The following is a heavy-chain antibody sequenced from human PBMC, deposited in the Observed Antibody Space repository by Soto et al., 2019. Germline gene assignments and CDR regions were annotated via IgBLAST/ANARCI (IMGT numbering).Heavy chain of an antibody. D-gene: IGHD1-26*01. V-gene: IGHV1-18*04. CDR1: GYTFINYG. CDR3: ARRLSENSYAFDF. CDR2: ISIYNGNT. Sequence: ASVKVSFKASGYTFINYGISWVRQAPGQGLEWMGCISIYNGNTKYAQKVQGRVTMTTDTSTNTAYMELRGLRSDDTAVYYCARRLSENSYAFDFWGQGTMVTVSS. J-gene: IGHJ3*01.